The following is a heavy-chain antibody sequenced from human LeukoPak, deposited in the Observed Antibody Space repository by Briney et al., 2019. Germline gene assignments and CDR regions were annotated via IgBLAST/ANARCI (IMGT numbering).Heavy chain of an antibody. CDR3: ARHVGSGSYFDY. Sequence: SQTLSLTCAISGDSVSSSNAAWNWIRQSPSRGLEWLGRTYYRSKWYNDYAVSVKSRITINPDTSKNQFSLKLSSVTAADTAVYYCARHVGSGSYFDYWGQGTLVTVSS. J-gene: IGHJ4*02. D-gene: IGHD1-26*01. CDR2: TYYRSKWYN. CDR1: GDSVSSSNAA. V-gene: IGHV6-1*01.